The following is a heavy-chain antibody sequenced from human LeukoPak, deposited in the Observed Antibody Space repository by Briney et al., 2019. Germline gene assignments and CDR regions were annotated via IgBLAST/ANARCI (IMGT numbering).Heavy chain of an antibody. CDR2: AGWAGGTT. Sequence: GGSLRLSCATSGFNFDRYTIHWVRHAPGKGLEWVSLAGWAGGTTFYSDSVRGRFTISRDSGRKSVYLQMNSLTTDDTAFYFCAKELDTMFFDYWGQGALVTVSS. V-gene: IGHV3-43*01. CDR3: AKELDTMFFDY. J-gene: IGHJ4*02. CDR1: GFNFDRYT. D-gene: IGHD3-10*02.